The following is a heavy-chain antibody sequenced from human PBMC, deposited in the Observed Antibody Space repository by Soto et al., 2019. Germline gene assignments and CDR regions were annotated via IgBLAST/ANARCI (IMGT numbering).Heavy chain of an antibody. D-gene: IGHD4-17*01. CDR1: GGSISSSF. V-gene: IGHV4-59*08. CDR2: IYSSGNT. J-gene: IGHJ4*02. Sequence: QVQLQESGPGLVKPSETLSLTCTVSGGSISSSFWYWVRQPPGKGLEWIGYIYSSGNTNYNPSLKSRVTMSVDTSKNQFSLKLSSVTAADTAVYYCASHKVYGDYHFDYWGQGTLVTVSS. CDR3: ASHKVYGDYHFDY.